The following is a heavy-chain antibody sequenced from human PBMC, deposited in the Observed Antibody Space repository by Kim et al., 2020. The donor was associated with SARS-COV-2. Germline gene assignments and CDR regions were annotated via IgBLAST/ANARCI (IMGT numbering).Heavy chain of an antibody. CDR2: IWYDGSNK. D-gene: IGHD1-26*01. V-gene: IGHV3-33*01. CDR1: GFTFSSYG. Sequence: GGSLRLSCAASGFTFSSYGMHWVRQAPGKGLEWVAVIWYDGSNKYYADSVKGRFTISRDNSKNTLYLQMNSLRAEDTAVYYCAREGEAGWELLPLFDYWGQGTLVTVSS. J-gene: IGHJ4*02. CDR3: AREGEAGWELLPLFDY.